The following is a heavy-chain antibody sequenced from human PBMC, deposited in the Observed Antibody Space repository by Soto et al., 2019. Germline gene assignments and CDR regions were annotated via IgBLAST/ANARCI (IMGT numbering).Heavy chain of an antibody. Sequence: SVKVSCKASGGTCSSYAISWVRQAPGQGLEWMGGIIPIFGTANYAQKFQCRVTVTADEYTSTAYMELSSLRSEETAVYYCARDWDYYDSSGPYPNWFEPWGQGTLVTVSS. D-gene: IGHD3-22*01. J-gene: IGHJ5*02. CDR2: IIPIFGTA. CDR1: GGTCSSYA. V-gene: IGHV1-69*13. CDR3: ARDWDYYDSSGPYPNWFEP.